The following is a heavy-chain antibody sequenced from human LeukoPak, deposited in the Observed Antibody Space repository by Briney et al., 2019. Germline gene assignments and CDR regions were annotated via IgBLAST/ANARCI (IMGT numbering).Heavy chain of an antibody. CDR3: AKELPADPYTAMAPPGGDYGMDV. CDR2: INPNSGGT. Sequence: ASVKVSCKASGYTFTGYYMHWVRQAPGQGLEWMGWINPNSGGTNYAQKFQGRVTITRDTSISTAYMELSRLRSDDTAVYYCAKELPADPYTAMAPPGGDYGMDVWGQGTTVTVSS. J-gene: IGHJ6*02. CDR1: GYTFTGYY. V-gene: IGHV1-2*02. D-gene: IGHD5-18*01.